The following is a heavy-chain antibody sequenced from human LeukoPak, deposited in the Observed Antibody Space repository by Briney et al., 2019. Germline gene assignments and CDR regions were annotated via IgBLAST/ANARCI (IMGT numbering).Heavy chain of an antibody. J-gene: IGHJ4*02. CDR2: ISDDGNNK. CDR1: GFTFSSYA. CDR3: ARGGCMDTAMAYFDY. Sequence: GSLRLSCAASGFTFSSYAMHWVRQAPGKGLEWVAVISDDGNNKYYVGSVKGRFTISRDNSKNTLYLQMNSLRAEDTAVYYCARGGCMDTAMAYFDYWGQGTLVTVSS. V-gene: IGHV3-30-3*01. D-gene: IGHD5-18*01.